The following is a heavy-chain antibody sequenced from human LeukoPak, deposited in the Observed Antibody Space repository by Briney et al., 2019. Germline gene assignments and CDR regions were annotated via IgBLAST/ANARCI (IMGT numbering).Heavy chain of an antibody. CDR2: ISGSGGST. D-gene: IGHD6-19*01. V-gene: IGHV3-23*01. CDR3: ARVVVAGAEAFDI. Sequence: GRSLRLSCAASGFTFSSYAMSWVRQAPGKGLEWVSSISGSGGSTYYADSVKGRFTISGDNSKNTLYLQMNSLRAEDTAVYYCARVVVAGAEAFDIWGQGTMVTVSS. J-gene: IGHJ3*02. CDR1: GFTFSSYA.